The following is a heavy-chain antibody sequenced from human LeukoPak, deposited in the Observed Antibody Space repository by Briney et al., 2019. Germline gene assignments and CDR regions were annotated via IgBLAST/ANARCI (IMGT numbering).Heavy chain of an antibody. J-gene: IGHJ4*02. CDR1: GFTFSHSW. CDR2: IKEDGSSQ. V-gene: IGHV3-7*03. CDR3: VKDSGWFHFDS. D-gene: IGHD6-19*01. Sequence: GGSPRLSCVASGFTFSHSWMTWVRQAPGKGLEWVGHIKEDGSSQNYADSVKGRFTISRDNAKSSLHLQMNGLRAEDTAMYYCVKDSGWFHFDSWGQGTLVTVSS.